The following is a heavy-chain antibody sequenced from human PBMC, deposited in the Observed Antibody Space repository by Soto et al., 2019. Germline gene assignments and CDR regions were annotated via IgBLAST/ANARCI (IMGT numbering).Heavy chain of an antibody. CDR1: GDSITRGGYS. D-gene: IGHD4-17*01. J-gene: IGHJ5*02. V-gene: IGHV4-30-2*01. CDR3: ARALVVTTETWFDP. Sequence: SETLSLTCAVSGDSITRGGYSWSWIRQPRGKGLEWIGYLYQSVTTYYNPSLKSRVTMSVDRSKNQFSLKVNSVTAADTAVYYCARALVVTTETWFDPWGQGILVTVS. CDR2: LYQSVTT.